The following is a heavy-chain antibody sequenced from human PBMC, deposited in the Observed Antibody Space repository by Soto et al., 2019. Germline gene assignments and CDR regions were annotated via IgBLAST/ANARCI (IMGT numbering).Heavy chain of an antibody. CDR1: GYTFTSYY. J-gene: IGHJ3*02. Sequence: ASVKVSCKASGYTFTSYYIHWVRQAPGQGPEWMGIINPSCGSTSYVQKFQGRVTMTRDTSTSTVYMELSSMRSEDTAVYYCASGQTTDPYYYDSSAAFDMWGQGTMVTV. CDR2: INPSCGST. D-gene: IGHD3-22*01. CDR3: ASGQTTDPYYYDSSAAFDM. V-gene: IGHV1-46*01.